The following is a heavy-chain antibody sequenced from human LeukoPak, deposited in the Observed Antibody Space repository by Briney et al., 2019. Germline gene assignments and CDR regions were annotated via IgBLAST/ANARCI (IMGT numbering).Heavy chain of an antibody. V-gene: IGHV3-23*01. Sequence: GGSLRLSCAASRFTFSSYFMSWVRQAPGKGLEWVSAISGSGGSTYYADSVKGRFTISRDNSKNTLYLQMNSLRAEDTAVYYCAKELERRGHAFDIWGQGTMVTVSS. CDR1: RFTFSSYF. J-gene: IGHJ3*02. CDR2: ISGSGGST. CDR3: AKELERRGHAFDI. D-gene: IGHD1-1*01.